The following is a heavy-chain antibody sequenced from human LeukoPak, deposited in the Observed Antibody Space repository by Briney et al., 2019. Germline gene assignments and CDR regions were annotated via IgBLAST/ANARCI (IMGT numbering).Heavy chain of an antibody. Sequence: PSETLSLTCAVYGGSFSGYYWSWIRQPPGKGLEWIGEINHSGSTNYNPSLKGRVTISVDTSKNQFSLKLSSVTAADTAVYYCARQPPISRAAFDIWGQGTMVTVSS. J-gene: IGHJ3*02. CDR3: ARQPPISRAAFDI. CDR2: INHSGST. D-gene: IGHD3-3*02. V-gene: IGHV4-34*01. CDR1: GGSFSGYY.